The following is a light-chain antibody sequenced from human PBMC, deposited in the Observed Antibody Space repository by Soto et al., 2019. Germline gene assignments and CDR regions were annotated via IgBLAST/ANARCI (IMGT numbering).Light chain of an antibody. CDR2: GAS. V-gene: IGKV3-20*01. Sequence: EIVLTQSPGTLSLSPGERATLSCRASQSVSSSYLAWYQQKPGQAPRLLIYGASSRATGIPDRFSGSGSGTVFTLTISRLEHEDAAVYYCQQYGSSRTFGQGTKVEIK. J-gene: IGKJ1*01. CDR1: QSVSSSY. CDR3: QQYGSSRT.